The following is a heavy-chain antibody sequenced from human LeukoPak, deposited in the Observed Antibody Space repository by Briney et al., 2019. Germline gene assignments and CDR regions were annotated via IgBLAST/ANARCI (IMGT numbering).Heavy chain of an antibody. V-gene: IGHV4-39*07. CDR2: IYYSGST. D-gene: IGHD6-19*01. J-gene: IGHJ3*02. CDR1: GGSISSSY. Sequence: SETLSLTCTVSGGSISSSYWSWIRQPPGKGLEWIGSIYYSGSTYYNPSLKSRVTISVDTSKNQFSLKLSSVTAADTAVYYCARDRLADSSGWYGATIDAFDIWGQGTMVTVSS. CDR3: ARDRLADSSGWYGATIDAFDI.